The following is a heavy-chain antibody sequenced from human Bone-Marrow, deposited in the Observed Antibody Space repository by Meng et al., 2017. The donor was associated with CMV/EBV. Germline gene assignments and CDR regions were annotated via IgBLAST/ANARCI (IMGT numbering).Heavy chain of an antibody. CDR2: ITPSGAST. CDR3: AKDGRHGCTTSCCFGFNFDF. J-gene: IGHJ4*02. CDR1: SSYA. Sequence: SSYAMSWVRQAPGKGLQWVSTITPSGASTYYTDSVQDRFTVSRDNSRNTLYLQINNLRADDTAVYYCAKDGRHGCTTSCCFGFNFDFWGQGTLVTVSS. D-gene: IGHD4-23*01. V-gene: IGHV3-23*01.